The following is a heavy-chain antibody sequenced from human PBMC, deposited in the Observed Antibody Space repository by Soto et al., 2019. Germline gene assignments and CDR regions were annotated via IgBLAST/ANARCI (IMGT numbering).Heavy chain of an antibody. Sequence: QLQESGPGLVKPSETLSLTCTVSGAAMSSYYWSWVRQSPGKGLEWIGYIYNTGTTDYNPSLKSRVTISVERSKNHFFLNLTSVTAADTAVYYCATYRKFFQIWGQGTKVTVSS. V-gene: IGHV4-4*09. CDR2: IYNTGTT. CDR3: ATYRKFFQI. CDR1: GAAMSSYY. J-gene: IGHJ3*02.